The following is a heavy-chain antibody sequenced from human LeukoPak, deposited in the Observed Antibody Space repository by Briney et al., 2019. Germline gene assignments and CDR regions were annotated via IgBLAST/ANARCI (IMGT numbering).Heavy chain of an antibody. Sequence: PSETLSLTCTVSGGSISGFYWSWVRQPPGKGLEWIGYIYYSGNTKYNPSLKSLFTMSVDTSKNQFSLKLSSVTAADTAVYYCASFGRRDGYNPYYFDYWGQGSLVTVSS. D-gene: IGHD5-24*01. CDR2: IYYSGNT. CDR3: ASFGRRDGYNPYYFDY. CDR1: GGSISGFY. V-gene: IGHV4-59*08. J-gene: IGHJ4*02.